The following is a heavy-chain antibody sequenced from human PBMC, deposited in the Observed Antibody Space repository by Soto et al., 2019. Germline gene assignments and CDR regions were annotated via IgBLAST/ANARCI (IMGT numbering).Heavy chain of an antibody. CDR1: GYTFTGYY. V-gene: IGHV1-2*04. CDR2: INPNSGGT. D-gene: IGHD2-15*01. Sequence: QVQLVQSGAEVKKPGASVKVSCKASGYTFTGYYMHWVRQAPGQGLEWMGWINPNSGGTNYAQKFQGWVTMTRDTPISTAYMELSRLRSDDTAVYYCAREKGGPDYYYGMDVWGQGTTVTVSS. J-gene: IGHJ6*02. CDR3: AREKGGPDYYYGMDV.